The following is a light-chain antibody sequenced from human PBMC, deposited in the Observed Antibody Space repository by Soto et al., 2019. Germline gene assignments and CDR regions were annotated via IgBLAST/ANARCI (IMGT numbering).Light chain of an antibody. CDR1: QSVSGSY. CDR3: QQYGSSRWT. Sequence: EIVLTQSPGTLSLSPGKRATLSCRASQSVSGSYLAWYQQRPGQAPRLLIYGASSRVTGIPDRFSGSGSGTDFTLTITRLEPEDFAVYYCQQYGSSRWTFGRGTKVEIK. CDR2: GAS. J-gene: IGKJ1*01. V-gene: IGKV3-20*01.